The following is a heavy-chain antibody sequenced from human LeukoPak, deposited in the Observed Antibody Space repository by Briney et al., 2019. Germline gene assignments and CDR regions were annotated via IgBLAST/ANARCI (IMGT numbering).Heavy chain of an antibody. Sequence: GASVKVSCKASGYTFTSYGISWVRQAPGQGLEWMGWISAYNGNTNYAQKFQGRVTITADKSTSTAYMELSSLRSEDTAVYYCARGKRRSTIFGVVPYYMDVWGKGTTVTVSS. CDR1: GYTFTSYG. CDR2: ISAYNGNT. J-gene: IGHJ6*03. CDR3: ARGKRRSTIFGVVPYYMDV. D-gene: IGHD3-3*01. V-gene: IGHV1-18*01.